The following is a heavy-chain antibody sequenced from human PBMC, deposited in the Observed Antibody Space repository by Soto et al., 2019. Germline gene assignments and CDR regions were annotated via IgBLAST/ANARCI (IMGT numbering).Heavy chain of an antibody. Sequence: ASVKVSCKASGYTFTSYGISWVRQAPGQGLEWMGWISAYNGNTNYAQKLQGRVTMTTDTSTSTAYMELRSLRSDDTAVYYCAADPHRRPNNNWFDPWGQGTLVTVSS. CDR1: GYTFTSYG. J-gene: IGHJ5*02. CDR2: ISAYNGNT. CDR3: AADPHRRPNNNWFDP. D-gene: IGHD2-8*01. V-gene: IGHV1-18*01.